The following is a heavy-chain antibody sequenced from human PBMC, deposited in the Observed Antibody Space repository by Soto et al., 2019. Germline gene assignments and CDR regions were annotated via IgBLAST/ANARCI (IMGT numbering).Heavy chain of an antibody. CDR2: ISSSSSYT. Sequence: QVQLVESGGGLVKPGGSPRLSCAASGFTVSDYYMSWIRQAPGKGLEWVSYISSSSSYTNYADSVKGRFTISRDNAKNYLYLQKNSLRAEDPAVYYCAGEGVVASTPVDYWGQGTLVTVSS. CDR1: GFTVSDYY. CDR3: AGEGVVASTPVDY. V-gene: IGHV3-11*06. J-gene: IGHJ4*02. D-gene: IGHD2-15*01.